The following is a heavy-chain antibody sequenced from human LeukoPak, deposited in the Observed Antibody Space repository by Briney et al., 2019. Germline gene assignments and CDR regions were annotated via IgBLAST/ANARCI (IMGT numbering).Heavy chain of an antibody. J-gene: IGHJ5*02. Sequence: GGSLRLSCAASGFTFSSYWMSWVRQAPGKGLEWVANIKQDGSEKYYVDSVKGRFTISRDNAKNSLYPQMNSLRAEDTAVYYCARVQGWFGESTYSNWFDPWGQGTLVTVSS. CDR3: ARVQGWFGESTYSNWFDP. D-gene: IGHD3-10*01. V-gene: IGHV3-7*03. CDR2: IKQDGSEK. CDR1: GFTFSSYW.